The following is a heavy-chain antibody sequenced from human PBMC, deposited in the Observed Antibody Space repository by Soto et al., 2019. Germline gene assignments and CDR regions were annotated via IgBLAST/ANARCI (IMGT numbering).Heavy chain of an antibody. CDR2: IKQDGSEK. V-gene: IGHV3-7*01. Sequence: GSLRLSCAASGFTFSSYWMSLVRQAPGKGLEWVANIKQDGSEKYYVDSVKGRFTISRDNAKNSLYLQMNSLRAEDTAVYYCARDLGGTSRSKRSAGYYYGMDVWGQGTTVTVSS. D-gene: IGHD1-1*01. J-gene: IGHJ6*02. CDR3: ARDLGGTSRSKRSAGYYYGMDV. CDR1: GFTFSSYW.